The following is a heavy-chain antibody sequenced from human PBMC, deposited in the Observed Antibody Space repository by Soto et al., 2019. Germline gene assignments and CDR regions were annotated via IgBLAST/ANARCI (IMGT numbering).Heavy chain of an antibody. V-gene: IGHV6-1*01. Sequence: SQTLSLTCAISGDSVSSNSAAWNWIRQSPSRGLEWLGRTYYRSKWYNDYAVSVKSRITINPDTSKNQFSLQLYSVTPEDTAVYYRARAASSIAARTLDYWGQGTLVTVSS. CDR1: GDSVSSNSAA. CDR3: ARAASSIAARTLDY. D-gene: IGHD6-6*01. CDR2: TYYRSKWYN. J-gene: IGHJ4*02.